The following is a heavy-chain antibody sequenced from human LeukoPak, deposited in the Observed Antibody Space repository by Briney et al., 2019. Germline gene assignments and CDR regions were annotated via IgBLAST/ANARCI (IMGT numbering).Heavy chain of an antibody. D-gene: IGHD3-10*01. CDR3: ARHGAPYYL. CDR1: GGSISSSSYY. J-gene: IGHJ5*02. Sequence: SETLSLTCTVSGGSISSSSYYWGWIRQPPGKGLEWIGSIYYSGSTYYNPSLKSRVTISVDTSKNQFSLKLSSVTAADTAVYYCARHGAPYYLWGQGTLVTVSS. V-gene: IGHV4-39*01. CDR2: IYYSGST.